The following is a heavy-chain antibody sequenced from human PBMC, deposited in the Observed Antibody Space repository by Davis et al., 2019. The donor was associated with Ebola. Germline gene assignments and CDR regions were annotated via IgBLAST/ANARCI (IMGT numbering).Heavy chain of an antibody. Sequence: SETLSLTCAVYGGSFSDYFWSWIRQSPGKGLEWIGKVSHGGVSDYNPSLRSRVTISVDTSKNQFSLKMNPVTAADTAVYYCARRRGTYPDWYLDLWGRGTLVIVSS. CDR1: GGSFSDYF. CDR3: ARRRGTYPDWYLDL. J-gene: IGHJ2*01. V-gene: IGHV4-34*01. CDR2: VSHGGVS.